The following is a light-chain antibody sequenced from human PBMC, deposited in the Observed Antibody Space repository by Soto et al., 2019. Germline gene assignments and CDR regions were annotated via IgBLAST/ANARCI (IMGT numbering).Light chain of an antibody. J-gene: IGKJ4*01. CDR3: QQLSRYPLT. CDR1: QTISSW. V-gene: IGKV1-5*03. Sequence: DIQISQSPSTLSGSVGDRVTITCRASQTISSWLAWYQQKPGKAPKLLIYKASTLKSGVPSRFSGSGSGTEFTLTISSLQPEDFATYYCQQLSRYPLTFGGGTKVDIK. CDR2: KAS.